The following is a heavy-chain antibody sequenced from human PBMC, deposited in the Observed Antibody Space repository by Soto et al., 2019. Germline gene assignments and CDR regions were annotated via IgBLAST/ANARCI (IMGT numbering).Heavy chain of an antibody. V-gene: IGHV4-59*01. Sequence: QVRLQESGPGLVKPSETLSLTCSVSGGSLKNYFWSWIRQFPGGGLEWIGYIYYIGTTYYNPSLQSRVAMSVDTSKNQFSLNVTSVTAADTAICYCARVGAARNWFDPWGQGTLVTVSP. CDR1: GGSLKNYF. D-gene: IGHD1-26*01. CDR2: IYYIGTT. CDR3: ARVGAARNWFDP. J-gene: IGHJ5*02.